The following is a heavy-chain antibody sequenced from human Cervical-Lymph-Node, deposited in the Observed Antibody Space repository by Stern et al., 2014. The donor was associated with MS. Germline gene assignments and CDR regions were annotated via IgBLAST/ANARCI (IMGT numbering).Heavy chain of an antibody. J-gene: IGHJ5*02. V-gene: IGHV3-49*04. CDR3: VPQGADWFDP. CDR1: GFIFSDFT. D-gene: IGHD4/OR15-4a*01. CDR2: IRSKTYDETT. Sequence: EVQLEESGGGLVQPGRSLRLSCSVSGFIFSDFTMSWVRQAPGKGLEWVGLIRSKTYDETTDFAPSVIGRYTISREDAKNITYLHMNDLKTEDTAIYYCVPQGADWFDPWGQGTLVTVSS.